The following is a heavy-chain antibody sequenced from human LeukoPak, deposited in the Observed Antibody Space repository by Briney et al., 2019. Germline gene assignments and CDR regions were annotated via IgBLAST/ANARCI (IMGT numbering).Heavy chain of an antibody. V-gene: IGHV1-18*04. CDR2: ISAYNGNT. Sequence: GASVKVSCKASGYTFTNYGISWVRQAPGQGLEWMGWISAYNGNTNYAQKLQGRVTMTTDTSTSTAYMELRSLRSDDTAVYYCARELPLYCSGGSCYVGSYGMDVWGKGTTVTVSS. D-gene: IGHD2-15*01. CDR1: GYTFTNYG. J-gene: IGHJ6*04. CDR3: ARELPLYCSGGSCYVGSYGMDV.